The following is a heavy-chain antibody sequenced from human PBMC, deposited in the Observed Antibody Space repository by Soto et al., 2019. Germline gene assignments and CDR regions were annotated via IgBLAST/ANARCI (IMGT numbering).Heavy chain of an antibody. V-gene: IGHV1-3*01. CDR1: GYFFTNNA. CDR3: ARERQLGGGAFDS. D-gene: IGHD1-1*01. CDR2: INAGNGDT. Sequence: QVQLVQSGAEVKEPGASVRLSCKASGYFFTNNAIHWVRQAPGQRVEWMGWINAGNGDTQSSQKFQGRVTFTRDTSANTAYMDLGSRRSEDTALYYCARERQLGGGAFDSWGQGTLVTVSS. J-gene: IGHJ4*02.